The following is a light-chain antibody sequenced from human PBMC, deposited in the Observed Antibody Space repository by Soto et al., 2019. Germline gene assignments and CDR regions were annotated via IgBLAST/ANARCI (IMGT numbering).Light chain of an antibody. V-gene: IGLV2-14*03. CDR3: SSYTSSTRGLI. J-gene: IGLJ2*01. CDR2: DVT. CDR1: SSDIGGYNY. Sequence: QSALTQPASVSGSPGQSITISCTGTSSDIGGYNYVSWYQQHPGKAPKLILYDVTNRPSGVSNRFSGSKSGNTASLTISGLQAEDEADYYCSSYTSSTRGLIFGGGTKLTVL.